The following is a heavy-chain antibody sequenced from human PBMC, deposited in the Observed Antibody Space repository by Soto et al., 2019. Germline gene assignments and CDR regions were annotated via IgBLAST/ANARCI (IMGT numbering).Heavy chain of an antibody. CDR1: GFTFSSYA. CDR2: ISGSGSPT. CDR3: ARHETLHGDYDY. V-gene: IGHV3-23*01. D-gene: IGHD4-17*01. J-gene: IGHJ4*02. Sequence: GGSMRLSCAASGFTFSSYAMTWVRQAPGRGLEWVSAISGSGSPTYYADSVKGRFTISRDNSRNTLYLQMNSLRAADTAVYYCARHETLHGDYDYWGQGTLVTVSS.